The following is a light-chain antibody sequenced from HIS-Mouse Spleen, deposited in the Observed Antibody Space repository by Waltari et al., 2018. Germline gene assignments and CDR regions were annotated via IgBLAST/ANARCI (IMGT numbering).Light chain of an antibody. CDR1: SSDVGSYNL. Sequence: QSALTQPASVSGSPGQSITISCPGTSSDVGSYNLVSWYQQHQGKAPKLMIYEGSKRPSGVSNRFSGSKSGNTASLTISGLQAEDEADYYCCSYAGSWVFGGGTKLTVL. CDR2: EGS. J-gene: IGLJ3*02. CDR3: CSYAGSWV. V-gene: IGLV2-23*01.